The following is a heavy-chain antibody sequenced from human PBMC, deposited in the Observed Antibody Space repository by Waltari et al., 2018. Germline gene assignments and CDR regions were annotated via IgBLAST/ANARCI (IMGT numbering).Heavy chain of an antibody. V-gene: IGHV3-30*18. CDR1: GFTFSTYA. J-gene: IGHJ4*02. D-gene: IGHD2-2*01. CDR2: IASEGSNK. CDR3: AKIDSYSTAYGY. Sequence: QVQLVESGGGLVQPGRSLRLSCAASGFTFSTYAMHWVRQAPGTGLEWGAVIASEGSNKYYADSVKGRFTISRDNPYSTLYLQMNSLRADDTAVYYCAKIDSYSTAYGYWGQGTLVTVSS.